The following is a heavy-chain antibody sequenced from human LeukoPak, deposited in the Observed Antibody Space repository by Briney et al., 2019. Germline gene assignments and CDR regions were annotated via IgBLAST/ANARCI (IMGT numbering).Heavy chain of an antibody. V-gene: IGHV4-39*07. D-gene: IGHD6-25*01. Sequence: PSETLSLTCTVSGGSINTYYWSWICQPPGKGLEWIGSISYSGSTYYNPSLKSRVTISGDTSKNQFSLKLSSVTAADTAMYYCARVKGNSGWLRADAFDIWGQGTMVTVSS. CDR2: ISYSGST. CDR3: ARVKGNSGWLRADAFDI. CDR1: GGSINTYY. J-gene: IGHJ3*02.